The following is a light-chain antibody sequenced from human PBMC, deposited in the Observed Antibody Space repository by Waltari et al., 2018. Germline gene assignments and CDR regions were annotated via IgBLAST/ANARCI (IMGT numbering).Light chain of an antibody. J-gene: IGKJ4*01. Sequence: AIQMIQSPSSLSASVGDRVTITCRASQGNRVDLAWSQQKPGKAPKVLIYAPSNLQSGVPSRFSGSGSGTDFTLTISSLQPEDFATYYCLQDYDYPRSFGGGTKVEIK. CDR1: QGNRVD. CDR3: LQDYDYPRS. V-gene: IGKV1-6*01. CDR2: APS.